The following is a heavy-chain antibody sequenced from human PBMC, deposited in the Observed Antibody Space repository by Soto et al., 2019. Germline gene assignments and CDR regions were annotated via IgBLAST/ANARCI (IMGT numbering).Heavy chain of an antibody. CDR1: GYSFTSYW. D-gene: IGHD5-18*01. V-gene: IGHV5-10-1*01. J-gene: IGHJ6*02. CDR2: IDPSDSYT. Sequence: PGEALKISCKGSGYSFTSYWISWVRQMPGKGLEWMGRIDPSDSYTNYSPSFQGHVTISADKSISTAYLQWSSLKASDTAMYYCARQGYSYGRDYYYGMDVWGQGTTVTVSS. CDR3: ARQGYSYGRDYYYGMDV.